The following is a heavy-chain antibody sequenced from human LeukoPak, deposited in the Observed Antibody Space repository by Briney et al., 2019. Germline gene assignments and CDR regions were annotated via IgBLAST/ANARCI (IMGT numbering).Heavy chain of an antibody. J-gene: IGHJ6*03. Sequence: SETLSLTCTVSGGSISSYYWSWIRQPPGKGLEWIGYIYTSGSTNYNPSLKSRVTISVDTSKNQFSLKLSSVTAADTAVYYCATKYSSSWKIGGHYMDVWGKGTTVTVSS. CDR1: GGSISSYY. CDR3: ATKYSSSWKIGGHYMDV. D-gene: IGHD6-13*01. V-gene: IGHV4-4*09. CDR2: IYTSGST.